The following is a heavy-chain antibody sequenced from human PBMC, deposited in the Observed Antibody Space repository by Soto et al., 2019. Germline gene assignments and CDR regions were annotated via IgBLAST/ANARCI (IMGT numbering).Heavy chain of an antibody. V-gene: IGHV1-3*01. Sequence: ASVKVSCKASGYTFTSYAMHWVRQAPGQRLEWMGWINAGNGNTKYSQKFQGRVTITRDTSASTAYMVLSSLRSEDTAVYHCARGPYDFLSGYSLSPMDVWGQGTTVTVSS. D-gene: IGHD3-3*01. CDR2: INAGNGNT. CDR3: ARGPYDFLSGYSLSPMDV. CDR1: GYTFTSYA. J-gene: IGHJ6*02.